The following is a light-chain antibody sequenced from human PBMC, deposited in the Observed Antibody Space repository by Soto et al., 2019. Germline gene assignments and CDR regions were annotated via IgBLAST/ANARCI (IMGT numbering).Light chain of an antibody. CDR3: EQANSFPPFT. Sequence: DIQMTQSPSSVSASVGDRVTITCRASQGISSRLAWYQQKPGKAPKLLIYAASSLRSGVPSRFSGSGSGSDFTLTINSLQPEDFATYYYEQANSFPPFTFGTGTKVDIK. CDR1: QGISSR. J-gene: IGKJ3*01. V-gene: IGKV1D-12*01. CDR2: AAS.